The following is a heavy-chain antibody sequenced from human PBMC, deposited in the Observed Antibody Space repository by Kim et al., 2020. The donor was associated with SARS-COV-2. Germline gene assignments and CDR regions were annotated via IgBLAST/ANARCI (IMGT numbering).Heavy chain of an antibody. Sequence: ASVKVSCKASGYTFTSYAMHWVRQAPGQRLEWMGWINAGNGNTKYSQKFQGRVTITRDTSASTAYMELSSLRSEDTAVYYCARDTVKLPPGAGGPPFSYGMDVWGQGTTVTVSS. V-gene: IGHV1-3*01. CDR3: ARDTVKLPPGAGGPPFSYGMDV. CDR2: INAGNGNT. D-gene: IGHD3-16*01. J-gene: IGHJ6*02. CDR1: GYTFTSYA.